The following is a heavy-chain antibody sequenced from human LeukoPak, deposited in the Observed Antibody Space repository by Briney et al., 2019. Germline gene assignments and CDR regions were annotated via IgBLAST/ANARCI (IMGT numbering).Heavy chain of an antibody. CDR1: GFTFSDFA. J-gene: IGHJ4*02. CDR3: ARGRPDY. CDR2: IYSGGST. V-gene: IGHV3-66*02. Sequence: GGSLRLSCAASGFTFSDFAMGWVRQAPGKGLEWVSVIYSGGSTYYADSVKGRFTISRDNSKNTLYLQMNSLRAEDTAVYYCARGRPDYWGQGTLVTVSS.